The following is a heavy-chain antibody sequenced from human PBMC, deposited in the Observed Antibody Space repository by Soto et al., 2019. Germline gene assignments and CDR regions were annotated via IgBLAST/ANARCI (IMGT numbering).Heavy chain of an antibody. D-gene: IGHD1-7*01. CDR2: INPNSGGT. CDR1: GYTFTGYY. V-gene: IGHV1-2*04. J-gene: IGHJ4*02. Sequence: QVQLVQSGAEVKKPGASVKVSCKASGYTFTGYYMHWVRQAPGQGLEWMGWINPNSGGTNYAQKFQGWVTMTRDTSISTAYMELCTLRSDDAAEYHCARELQLRVCDYWGQGTLVTVSS. CDR3: ARELQLRVCDY.